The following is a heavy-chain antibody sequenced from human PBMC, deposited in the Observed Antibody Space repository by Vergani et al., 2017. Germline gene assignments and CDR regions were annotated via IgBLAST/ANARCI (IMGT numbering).Heavy chain of an antibody. Sequence: EVQLLESGGGLVQPGGSLRLSCAASGFTFSSYAMSCVRQAPGKGLEWVSAISGSGGSTYYADSVKGRFTISRDNSKNTLYLQMNSLRAEDTAVYYCAKFPILTLAAAGLFDYWGQGTLVTVSS. J-gene: IGHJ4*02. D-gene: IGHD6-13*01. CDR2: ISGSGGST. V-gene: IGHV3-23*01. CDR3: AKFPILTLAAAGLFDY. CDR1: GFTFSSYA.